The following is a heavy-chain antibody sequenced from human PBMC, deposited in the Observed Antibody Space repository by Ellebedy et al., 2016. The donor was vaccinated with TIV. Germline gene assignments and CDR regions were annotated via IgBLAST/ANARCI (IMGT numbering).Heavy chain of an antibody. Sequence: PGGSLRLSCTVSGGSVSSSDFWAWIRQPPGKGLEWIGSMHFPGNTHDNPALRSRVTMSVNTAKNQFSLKVTSVTAADTAVYYCARFHYYDSSGFYVDAFDVWGQGTMVTVSS. V-gene: IGHV4-39*01. CDR3: ARFHYYDSSGFYVDAFDV. J-gene: IGHJ3*01. CDR1: GGSVSSSDF. D-gene: IGHD3-22*01. CDR2: MHFPGNT.